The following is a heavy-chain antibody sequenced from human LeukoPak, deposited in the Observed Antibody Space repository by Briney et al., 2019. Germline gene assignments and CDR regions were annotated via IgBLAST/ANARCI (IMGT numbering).Heavy chain of an antibody. CDR1: GYTFTNYY. D-gene: IGHD3-3*01. CDR2: INPGGDNT. Sequence: ASVKVSCKASGYTFTNYYIHWVRQAPGQGLEWRGLINPGGDNTDYAQNFQGRVTMTRDTSTSTVYMGLSSLRSDDTAVYYCARDMLGRDFWGDYSHWFDPWGQGTLVTVSS. V-gene: IGHV1-46*01. CDR3: ARDMLGRDFWGDYSHWFDP. J-gene: IGHJ5*02.